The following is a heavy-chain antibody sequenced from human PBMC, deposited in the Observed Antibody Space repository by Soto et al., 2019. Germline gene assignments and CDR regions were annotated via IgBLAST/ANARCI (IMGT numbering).Heavy chain of an antibody. Sequence: PSGALSRTCAVHGGCFSVYYWSWIRQPPGKGLEWIGEINHSGSTNYNPSLKSRVTISVDTSKNQFSLKLSSVTAADTAVYYCARGDWANLWGQGTLVTLSS. D-gene: IGHD3-9*01. J-gene: IGHJ4*02. CDR3: ARGDWANL. CDR2: INHSGST. V-gene: IGHV4-34*01. CDR1: GGCFSVYY.